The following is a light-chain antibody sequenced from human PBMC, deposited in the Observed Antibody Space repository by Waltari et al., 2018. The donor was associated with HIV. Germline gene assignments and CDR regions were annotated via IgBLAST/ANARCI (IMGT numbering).Light chain of an antibody. CDR1: QSLSSTY. CDR3: QHYSSYLCT. J-gene: IGKJ2*02. CDR2: DAS. V-gene: IGKV3-20*01. Sequence: EIVLTQSPGALSLSPGERATLSCRASQSLSSTYLAWYQQKPGQPPRLLMYDASTRATGIPDRFSGSGSGTDFTLTISRLEPDDFATYYCQHYSSYLCTFGQGTKLEIK.